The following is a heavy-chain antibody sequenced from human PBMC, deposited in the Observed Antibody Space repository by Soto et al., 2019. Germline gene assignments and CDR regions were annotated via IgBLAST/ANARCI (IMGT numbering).Heavy chain of an antibody. CDR3: ARERNWNDGVNFDI. V-gene: IGHV1-69*13. J-gene: IGHJ3*02. CDR1: GGTFSSYA. D-gene: IGHD1-1*01. Sequence: ASVNVSCKASGGTFSSYAIGWVRQAPGQGLEWMGGIIPIFGTANYAQKFQGRVTITADDSTSTTYMELRSLRSEDTAVYYCARERNWNDGVNFDIWGQGIMVTVSS. CDR2: IIPIFGTA.